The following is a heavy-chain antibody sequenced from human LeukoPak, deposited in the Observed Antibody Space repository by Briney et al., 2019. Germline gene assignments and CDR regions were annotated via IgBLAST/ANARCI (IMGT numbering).Heavy chain of an antibody. Sequence: GGSLRLSCAASGFTFSSYAMSWVRQAPGKGLEWVSAISGSGGGTYYADSVKGRFTISRDNSKNTLYLQMNSLTAEDTGVYYCANRVAQHDSWGQGTLVTVSS. D-gene: IGHD3-16*01. CDR3: ANRVAQHDS. CDR2: ISGSGGGT. J-gene: IGHJ5*02. CDR1: GFTFSSYA. V-gene: IGHV3-23*01.